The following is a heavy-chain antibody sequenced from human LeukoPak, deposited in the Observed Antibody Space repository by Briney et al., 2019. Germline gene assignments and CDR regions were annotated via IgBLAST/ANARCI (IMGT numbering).Heavy chain of an antibody. Sequence: GGSLRLSCAASGFTFSGYWMTWVRQAPGKGLEWVANIKQDGSETYYVDSVKGRFTISRDNARNSLYLQMNSLRAEDTAVYYCAKVLILSGGPDSYFDPWGQGTLVTVSS. J-gene: IGHJ5*02. V-gene: IGHV3-7*01. CDR1: GFTFSGYW. CDR2: IKQDGSET. D-gene: IGHD3-10*01. CDR3: AKVLILSGGPDSYFDP.